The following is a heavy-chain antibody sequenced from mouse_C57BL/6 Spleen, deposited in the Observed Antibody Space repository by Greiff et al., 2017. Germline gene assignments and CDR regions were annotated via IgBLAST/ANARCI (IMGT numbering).Heavy chain of an antibody. J-gene: IGHJ3*01. Sequence: EVQLQQSGPELVKPGASVKIPCKASGYTFTDYNMDWVKQSHGKSLEWIGDINPNNGGTIYNQKFKGKATLTVDKSSSTAYMELRSLTSEDTAVYYCARKEYGNYQAWFAYWGQGTLVTVSA. CDR2: INPNNGGT. CDR3: ARKEYGNYQAWFAY. V-gene: IGHV1-18*01. D-gene: IGHD2-1*01. CDR1: GYTFTDYN.